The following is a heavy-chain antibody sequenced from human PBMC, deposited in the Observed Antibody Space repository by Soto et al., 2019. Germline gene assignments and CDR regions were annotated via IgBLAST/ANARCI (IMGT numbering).Heavy chain of an antibody. CDR2: ISAYNGNT. CDR1: GYTFTSYG. V-gene: IGHV1-18*04. D-gene: IGHD6-19*01. Sequence: ASLKVPCKASGYTFTSYGISWVRQAPGQGLEWMGWISAYNGNTNYAQKLQGRVTMTTDTSTSTDYMELRSLRSDDTAVYYCARDSRGWSDYYYYGMDVWGQGTTVTVSS. CDR3: ARDSRGWSDYYYYGMDV. J-gene: IGHJ6*02.